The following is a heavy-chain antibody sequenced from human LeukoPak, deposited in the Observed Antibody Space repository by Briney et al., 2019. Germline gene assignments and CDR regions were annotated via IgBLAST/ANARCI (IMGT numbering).Heavy chain of an antibody. Sequence: GGSLRLSCAASGFTFSSYAMTWVRQAPGKGLEWVSVISGGGGGTYYADSVKGRFPISRDNSKNTVFLQMNSLRAEDTAIYYCAKVRCGATTCYKGWFDPWGQGTLVTVSS. D-gene: IGHD2-2*02. CDR3: AKVRCGATTCYKGWFDP. CDR2: ISGGGGGT. V-gene: IGHV3-23*01. CDR1: GFTFSSYA. J-gene: IGHJ5*02.